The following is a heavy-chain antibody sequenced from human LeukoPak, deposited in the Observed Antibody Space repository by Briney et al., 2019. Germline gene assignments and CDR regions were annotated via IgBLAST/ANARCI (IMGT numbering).Heavy chain of an antibody. V-gene: IGHV4-34*01. CDR3: ARDYIVVVPAAMHYYYYGMDV. CDR1: GGSFSGYY. J-gene: IGHJ6*02. CDR2: INHSGST. D-gene: IGHD2-2*01. Sequence: SETLSLTCAVYGGSFSGYYWSWIRQPPGKGLEWIGEINHSGSTNYNPSLKSRVTISVDTSKNQFSLKLSSVTAADTAVYYCARDYIVVVPAAMHYYYYGMDVWGQGTTVTVSS.